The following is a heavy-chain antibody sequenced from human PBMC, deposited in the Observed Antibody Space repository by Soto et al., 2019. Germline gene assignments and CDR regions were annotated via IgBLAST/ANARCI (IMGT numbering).Heavy chain of an antibody. Sequence: GGSLRLSCAASGFTFSSYGMHWVRQAPGKGLEWVAVIWYDGSNKYYADSVKGRFTISRDNSKNTLYLQMNSLRAEDTAVYYCARIEEGQHLVPFDYWGQGTLVTVSS. CDR3: ARIEEGQHLVPFDY. D-gene: IGHD6-13*01. CDR2: IWYDGSNK. J-gene: IGHJ4*02. CDR1: GFTFSSYG. V-gene: IGHV3-33*01.